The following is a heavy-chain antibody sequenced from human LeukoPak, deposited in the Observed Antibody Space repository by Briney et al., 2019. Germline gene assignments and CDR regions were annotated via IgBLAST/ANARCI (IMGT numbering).Heavy chain of an antibody. CDR2: IYYSGST. CDR1: GGSISSGDYY. CDR3: AREYYYDSSGYHHDAFDI. J-gene: IGHJ3*02. D-gene: IGHD3-22*01. Sequence: PSETLSLTCTVSGGSISSGDYYWSWIRQPPGKGLEWIGYIYYSGSTYYNPSLKSRVTISVDTSKNQFSLKLSSVTAADTAVYYCAREYYYDSSGYHHDAFDIWGQGTMVTVSS. V-gene: IGHV4-30-4*01.